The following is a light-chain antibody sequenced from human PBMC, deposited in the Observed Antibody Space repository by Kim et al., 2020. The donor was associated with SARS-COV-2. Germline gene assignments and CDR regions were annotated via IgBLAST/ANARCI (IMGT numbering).Light chain of an antibody. CDR1: QSIRRY. Sequence: LSPGERATLSCRASQSIRRYLAWYQQKPGQAPRLLVYDASSRTTGIPARFSGSGSGTDFTLTISSLEPEDFAVYYCQQRSNWPRTFGQGTKVDIK. V-gene: IGKV3-11*01. CDR3: QQRSNWPRT. CDR2: DAS. J-gene: IGKJ1*01.